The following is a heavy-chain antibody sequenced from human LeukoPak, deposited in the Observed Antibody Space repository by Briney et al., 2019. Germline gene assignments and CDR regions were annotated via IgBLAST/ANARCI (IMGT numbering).Heavy chain of an antibody. J-gene: IGHJ4*02. CDR2: ISAYNGNT. CDR1: GYTFTSYG. Sequence: ASVRVSCKASGYTFTSYGISWVRQAPGRGLEWMGWISAYNGNTNYAQKLQGRVTMTTDTSTSTAYMELRSLRSDDTAVYYCARDAAHSSGRVAPNYWGQGTLVTVSS. CDR3: ARDAAHSSGRVAPNY. V-gene: IGHV1-18*01. D-gene: IGHD6-19*01.